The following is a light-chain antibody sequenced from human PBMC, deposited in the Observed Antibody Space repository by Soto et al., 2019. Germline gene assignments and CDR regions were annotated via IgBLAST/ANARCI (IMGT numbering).Light chain of an antibody. V-gene: IGKV3-20*01. J-gene: IGKJ2*01. Sequence: EIVLTQSPGTLSLSPGERATLSCRASQRVSSSYLAWYQQKPGQAPRLLIYGASSRATCIPDRFSGSGSGTDFTGSISKLEPQDFTVYYCRQYVISAYIFGQATKREIK. CDR3: RQYVISAYI. CDR1: QRVSSSY. CDR2: GAS.